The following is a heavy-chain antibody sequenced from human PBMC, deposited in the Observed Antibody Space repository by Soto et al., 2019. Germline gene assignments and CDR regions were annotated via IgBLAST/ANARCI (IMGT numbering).Heavy chain of an antibody. V-gene: IGHV5-10-1*01. CDR2: IDPSDSYT. CDR1: GYSFTSYW. Sequence: PGESLKISCKGSGYSFTSYWISWVRQMPGKGLEWMGRIDPSDSYTNYSPSFQGHVTISADKSISTAYLQWSSLKASDTAMYYCATLSGYSGYDSDQYYYYYGMDVWGQGTTVTVSS. J-gene: IGHJ6*02. CDR3: ATLSGYSGYDSDQYYYYYGMDV. D-gene: IGHD5-12*01.